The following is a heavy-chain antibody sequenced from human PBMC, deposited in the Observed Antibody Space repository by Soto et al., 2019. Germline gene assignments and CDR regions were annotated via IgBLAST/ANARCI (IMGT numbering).Heavy chain of an antibody. CDR1: GGSFSSGGYY. Sequence: QLQLQESGPGLVKPSQTLSLACTVSGGSFSSGGYYWSWIRQLPGKGLEWIGYIYYSGSTYYNPSLKRRFTRSLDTSKTQFSLKLISVNAADTAVYYCPRATYFSGHHGYWGQGTLVTCS. CDR3: PRATYFSGHHGY. CDR2: IYYSGST. D-gene: IGHD2-8*02. V-gene: IGHV4-31*03. J-gene: IGHJ4*02.